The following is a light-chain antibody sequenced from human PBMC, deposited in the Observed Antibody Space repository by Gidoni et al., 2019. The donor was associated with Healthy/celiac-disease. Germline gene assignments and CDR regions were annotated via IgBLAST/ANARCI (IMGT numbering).Light chain of an antibody. CDR3: QQYYRTPPVYT. CDR2: WAS. Sequence: DIVMTQSPDSLAVSLGERATINCKSSQSVLYSSNNKNYLAWYQQKPGQPPKLLIYWASTRESGVPDRFSGSGSGTDFTLTISSLQAEDVAVYYCQQYYRTPPVYTFGQGTKLEIK. J-gene: IGKJ2*01. V-gene: IGKV4-1*01. CDR1: QSVLYSSNNKNY.